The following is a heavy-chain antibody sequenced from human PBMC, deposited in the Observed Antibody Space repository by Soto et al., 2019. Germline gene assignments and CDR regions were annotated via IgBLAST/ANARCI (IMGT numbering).Heavy chain of an antibody. Sequence: KVSCNASGGPFITHAISWVRQAPGHGLEWMGGIIPISGTTYYTQKFQGRVTITADEPTSTAFMELSSLKSDDTAVFYCARGYCSGGNCYSGMDVWGQGTMVTVSS. D-gene: IGHD2-15*01. CDR3: ARGYCSGGNCYSGMDV. CDR2: IIPISGTT. J-gene: IGHJ6*02. CDR1: GGPFITHA. V-gene: IGHV1-69*01.